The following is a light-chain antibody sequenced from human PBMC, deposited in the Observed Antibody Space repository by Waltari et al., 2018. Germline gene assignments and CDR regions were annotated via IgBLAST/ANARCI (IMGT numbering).Light chain of an antibody. CDR3: QQYYSTPQT. V-gene: IGKV4-1*01. CDR1: QSVLYTSNNNNY. CDR2: WAS. J-gene: IGKJ1*01. Sequence: DIVMTQSPDSLAVSLGERATINCKSSQSVLYTSNNNNYLAWYQQKPGQPPNLLIYWASTRESGVPDRFSGSGSGTDFTLTISSLQAEDVAVYYCQQYYSTPQTFGQGTKVEIK.